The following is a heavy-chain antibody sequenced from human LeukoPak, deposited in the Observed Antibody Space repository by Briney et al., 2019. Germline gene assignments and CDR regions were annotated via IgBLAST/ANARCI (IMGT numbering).Heavy chain of an antibody. CDR1: GFTFSSYW. Sequence: GGSLRLSCAASGFTFSSYWMNWARQAPGKGLEWVASINHNGNVNYYVDSVKGQFTISRDNAKNSLYLQMSNLRAEDTAVYFCARGGGLDVWGQGATVTVSS. CDR3: ARGGGLDV. V-gene: IGHV3-7*03. J-gene: IGHJ6*02. CDR2: INHNGNVN. D-gene: IGHD3-16*01.